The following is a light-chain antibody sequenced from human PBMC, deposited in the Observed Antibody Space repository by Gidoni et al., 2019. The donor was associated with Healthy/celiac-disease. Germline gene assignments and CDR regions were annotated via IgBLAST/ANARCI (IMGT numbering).Light chain of an antibody. J-gene: IGKJ1*01. CDR3: QQSYSTPRRT. CDR2: AAS. V-gene: IGKV1-39*01. Sequence: DIQMTQSPSSLSASVGDRVTITCRASQSISSYLNWYQQKPGKAPKLLIYAASSLQSGVPSRFSGSGSVTDFTLTISSLQPEDFATYYCQQSYSTPRRTFGQGTKVEIK. CDR1: QSISSY.